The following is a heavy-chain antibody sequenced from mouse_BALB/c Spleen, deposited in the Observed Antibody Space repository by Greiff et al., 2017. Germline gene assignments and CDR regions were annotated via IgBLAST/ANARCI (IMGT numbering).Heavy chain of an antibody. CDR2: ILPGSGST. Sequence: VKLVESGAELMKPGASVKISCKATGYTFSSYWIEWVKQRPGHGLEWIGEILPGSGSTNYNEKFKGKATFTAYTSSNTAYMQLSSLTSEDSAVYYCARFWADYYAMDYWGQGTSVTVSS. V-gene: IGHV1-9*01. CDR3: ARFWADYYAMDY. J-gene: IGHJ4*01. D-gene: IGHD4-1*01. CDR1: GYTFSSYW.